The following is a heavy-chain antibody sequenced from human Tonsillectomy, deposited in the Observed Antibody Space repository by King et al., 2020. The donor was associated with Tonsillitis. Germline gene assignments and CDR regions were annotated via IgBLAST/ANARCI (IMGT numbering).Heavy chain of an antibody. Sequence: VQLVESGAELKKPGSSVKVSCKASGGTFSSFAFSWVRQAPGQGLEWMGRIIPILAKANYAQKFQGRVTITADKSTSTAYMELSSLRSEDTAVYYCATPPAYSTALDYWGQGTLVTVSS. CDR2: IIPILAKA. J-gene: IGHJ4*02. CDR3: ATPPAYSTALDY. V-gene: IGHV1-69*09. CDR1: GGTFSSFA. D-gene: IGHD6-13*01.